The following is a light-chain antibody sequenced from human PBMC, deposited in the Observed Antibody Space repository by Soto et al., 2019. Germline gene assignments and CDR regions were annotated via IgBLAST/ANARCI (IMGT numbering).Light chain of an antibody. CDR2: EVT. V-gene: IGLV2-14*01. CDR3: NSYASTSARL. Sequence: QAVVTQPASVSGSPGQSITISCTGTSSDVGAFNYVSWYQQHPGKTPKLIIYEVTNRPSGVSNRFSGSKSGNTASLTISGLQAEDEADYYCNSYASTSARLFGGGTKVTVL. CDR1: SSDVGAFNY. J-gene: IGLJ3*02.